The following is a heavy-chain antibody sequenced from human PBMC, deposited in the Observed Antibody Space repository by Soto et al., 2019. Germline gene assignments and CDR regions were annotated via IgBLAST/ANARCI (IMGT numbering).Heavy chain of an antibody. D-gene: IGHD5-18*01. Sequence: SETLSLTCTVSGGSIRSGGYYWSWVRQNPRRGLEWIGNIYYSGNTYYNPSLKSRLTISVDTSKNQFSLNLSSVTAADTAVYYCARDRLMATAGTARHYFGLDVWGQGTTVTV. V-gene: IGHV4-31*03. CDR1: GGSIRSGGYY. CDR2: IYYSGNT. J-gene: IGHJ6*02. CDR3: ARDRLMATAGTARHYFGLDV.